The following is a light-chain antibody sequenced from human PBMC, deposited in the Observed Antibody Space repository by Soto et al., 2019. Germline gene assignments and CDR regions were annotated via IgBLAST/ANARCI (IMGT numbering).Light chain of an antibody. CDR2: GNT. CDR3: QSYDSSLRGSRV. J-gene: IGLJ2*01. Sequence: QSVLTQPPSVSGAPGQRVTISCTGSSSNIGAQYDVHWYQQLPGTAPKLLIYGNTNRPSGVPDRFSGSKSGTSASLAITGLQAEDEADYYCQSYDSSLRGSRVFGGGTKLTVL. CDR1: SSNIGAQYD. V-gene: IGLV1-40*01.